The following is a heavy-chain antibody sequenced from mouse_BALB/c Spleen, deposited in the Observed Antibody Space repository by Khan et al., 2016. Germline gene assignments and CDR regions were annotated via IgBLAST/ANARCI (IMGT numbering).Heavy chain of an antibody. V-gene: IGHV7-3*02. Sequence: EVELVESGGGLVQPGDSLRLSCITSGFTFTDYYMSWVRQPPGEALEWLGFARNKANGFTAEYSASVKGRFTISRDNSQSILYLQMNTLRAEDSATYYCARDLNDGYYWSLDVWGAGTTVTVSS. CDR2: ARNKANGFTA. J-gene: IGHJ1*01. D-gene: IGHD2-3*01. CDR3: ARDLNDGYYWSLDV. CDR1: GFTFTDYY.